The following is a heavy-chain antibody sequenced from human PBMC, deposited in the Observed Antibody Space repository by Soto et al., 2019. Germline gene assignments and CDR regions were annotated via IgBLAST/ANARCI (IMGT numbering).Heavy chain of an antibody. D-gene: IGHD3-3*01. CDR1: GLTFSSYA. CDR3: AKDTLRFLEWLVKTYYYYDGMDV. Sequence: GGSLRLSCAASGLTFSSYAMSWVRQAPGKGLEWVSAISGSGGSTYYADSVKGRFTISRDNSKNTLYLQMNSLRAEDTAVYYCAKDTLRFLEWLVKTYYYYDGMDVWGQGTTVTVSS. J-gene: IGHJ6*01. CDR2: ISGSGGST. V-gene: IGHV3-23*01.